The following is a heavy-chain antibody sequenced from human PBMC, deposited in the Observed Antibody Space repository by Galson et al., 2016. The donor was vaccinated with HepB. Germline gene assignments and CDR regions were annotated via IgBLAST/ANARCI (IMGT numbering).Heavy chain of an antibody. CDR1: GYIFTGYY. CDR2: INPNSGGT. J-gene: IGHJ4*02. V-gene: IGHV1-2*06. Sequence: SVKVSCKASGYIFTGYYMHWVRQAPGQGLEWMGRINPNSGGTDYAQKFQGRVTMTRDTSINTAYMELSRLRSDDTAVYYCARGPGSGWYGSQYYFDYWGQGTLATVSS. CDR3: ARGPGSGWYGSQYYFDY. D-gene: IGHD6-19*01.